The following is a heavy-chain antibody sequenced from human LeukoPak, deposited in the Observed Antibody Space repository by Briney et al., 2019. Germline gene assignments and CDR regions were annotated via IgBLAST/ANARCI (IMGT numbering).Heavy chain of an antibody. Sequence: GESLKISCKGSGYSFTSYGISWVRQAPGQGLEWMGWISAYNGNTNYAQKLQGRVTMTTDTSTSTAYMELRSLRSDDTAVYYCARDNHSGSYYVLCDYWGQGTLVTVSS. CDR1: GYSFTSYG. CDR2: ISAYNGNT. D-gene: IGHD1-26*01. J-gene: IGHJ4*02. V-gene: IGHV1-18*01. CDR3: ARDNHSGSYYVLCDY.